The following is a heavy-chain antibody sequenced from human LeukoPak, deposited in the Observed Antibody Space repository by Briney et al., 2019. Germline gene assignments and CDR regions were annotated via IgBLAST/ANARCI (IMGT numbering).Heavy chain of an antibody. CDR1: GGSISSSSYY. V-gene: IGHV4-39*01. CDR3: ARQKFIAAAGYFDY. D-gene: IGHD6-13*01. J-gene: IGHJ4*02. CDR2: IYYSGSI. Sequence: PSETLSLTCTVSGGSISSSSYYWGWIRQPPGKGLEWIGSIYYSGSIYYNPSLKSRVTISVDTSKNQFSLKLSSVTAADTAVYYCARQKFIAAAGYFDYWGQGTLVTVSS.